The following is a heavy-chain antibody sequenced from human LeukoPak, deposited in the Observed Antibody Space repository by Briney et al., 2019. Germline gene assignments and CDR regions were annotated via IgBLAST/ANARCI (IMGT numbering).Heavy chain of an antibody. Sequence: RGSLRLSCAASGFTVSSNYMSWVRQAPGKGLEWVSVIYSGGSTYYADSVKGRFTISRDNSKNTLYLQMNSLRAEDTAVYYCARSSFDYDILTGYYPPDYWGQGTLVTVSS. CDR3: ARSSFDYDILTGYYPPDY. CDR2: IYSGGST. CDR1: GFTVSSNY. V-gene: IGHV3-53*01. D-gene: IGHD3-9*01. J-gene: IGHJ4*02.